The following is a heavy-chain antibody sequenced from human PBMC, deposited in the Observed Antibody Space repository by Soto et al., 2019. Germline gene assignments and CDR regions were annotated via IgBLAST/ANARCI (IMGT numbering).Heavy chain of an antibody. V-gene: IGHV3-23*01. Sequence: EVQLLESGGGLVQPGGSLRLSCAASGFTFNTYAMSWVRQAPGKGLEWVSIISGNGGSTYYANSVKGRYTISRDTSKNTLYLQMNSLRGGDAAVYYCAKECVSSFWYFDYWGQGTLATVSS. CDR3: AKECVSSFWYFDY. J-gene: IGHJ4*02. D-gene: IGHD3-3*01. CDR1: GFTFNTYA. CDR2: ISGNGGST.